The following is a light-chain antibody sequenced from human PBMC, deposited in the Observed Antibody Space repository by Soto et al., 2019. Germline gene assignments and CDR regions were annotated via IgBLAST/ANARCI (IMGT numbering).Light chain of an antibody. J-gene: IGKJ1*01. V-gene: IGKV3D-20*02. CDR2: DAS. Sequence: EIVLTQSPGTLSLSPGERATLSCRASQGVSSSYLAWYQQKPGQAPRLLIYDASNRATGIPARFSGSGSGTDFTLTISSLEPEDFAVYYCQQRSNWPTFGQGTKVDIK. CDR1: QGVSSSY. CDR3: QQRSNWPT.